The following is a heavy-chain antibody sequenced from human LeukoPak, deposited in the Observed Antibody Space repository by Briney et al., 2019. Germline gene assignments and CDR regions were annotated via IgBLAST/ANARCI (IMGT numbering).Heavy chain of an antibody. CDR1: GFTFRNYW. D-gene: IGHD3-10*01. CDR2: ISGSGSTI. J-gene: IGHJ4*02. CDR3: ARDPLWFGELLGY. V-gene: IGHV3-11*01. Sequence: GGSLRLSCAASGFTFRNYWMGWVRQAPGKGLEWVAYISGSGSTIYYADSVRGRFTISRDNAKNSLYLQMNSLRAEDTAVYYCARDPLWFGELLGYWGQGTLVTVSS.